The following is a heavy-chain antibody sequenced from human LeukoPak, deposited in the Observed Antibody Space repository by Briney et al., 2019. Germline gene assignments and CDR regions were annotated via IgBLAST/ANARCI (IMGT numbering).Heavy chain of an antibody. J-gene: IGHJ4*02. CDR1: GFTFSSFG. Sequence: PGGSLRLSCAASGFTFSSFGMHWVRQAPGKGREWVAVISYDGSNKYYADSVKGRFTISRDNSKNTLYLQMNSLRAEDTAVYYCAKKKGAPYGDFPFDYWGQGTLVTVSS. CDR3: AKKKGAPYGDFPFDY. V-gene: IGHV3-30*18. D-gene: IGHD4-17*01. CDR2: ISYDGSNK.